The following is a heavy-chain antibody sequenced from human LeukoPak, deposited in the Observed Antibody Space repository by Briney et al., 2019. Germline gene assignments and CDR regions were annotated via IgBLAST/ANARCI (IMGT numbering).Heavy chain of an antibody. CDR1: GFTFSDYY. Sequence: GGSLRLSCAASGFTFSDYYMSWIRQAPGKGLEWVSYISSSSSYTNCADSVKGRFTISRDNAKNSLYLQMNSPRAEDTAVYYCARDRGVRGVITHFFDYWGQGTLVTVSS. CDR3: ARDRGVRGVITHFFDY. V-gene: IGHV3-11*06. D-gene: IGHD3-10*01. CDR2: ISSSSSYT. J-gene: IGHJ4*02.